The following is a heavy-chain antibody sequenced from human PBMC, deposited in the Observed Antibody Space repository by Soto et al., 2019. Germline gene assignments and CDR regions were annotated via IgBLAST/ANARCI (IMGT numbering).Heavy chain of an antibody. D-gene: IGHD6-13*01. V-gene: IGHV3-7*01. J-gene: IGHJ5*02. Sequence: GGSLRLSCAASGFTFSSYWMSWVRQAPGKGLEWVANIKQDGSEKYYVDSVKGRFTISRDNAKNSLYLQMNSLRAEATAVYYCARDGRGIAAAAHNWFDPWGQGTLVTVSS. CDR2: IKQDGSEK. CDR1: GFTFSSYW. CDR3: ARDGRGIAAAAHNWFDP.